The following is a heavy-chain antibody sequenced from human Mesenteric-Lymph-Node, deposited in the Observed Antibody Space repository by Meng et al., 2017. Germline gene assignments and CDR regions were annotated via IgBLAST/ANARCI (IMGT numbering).Heavy chain of an antibody. V-gene: IGHV4-4*02. CDR2: IYHSRRT. CDR3: GRAQGRELINH. D-gene: IGHD1-7*01. J-gene: IGHJ4*02. Sequence: GLVRPSGPHFRTCAVVGGSISISNWRSWVRQAPGKGLEWLGEIYHSRRTNYNPSLKSSVTISVDKSQTQSYLSLCSVTAAETAVYYCGRAQGRELINHWGQGTLVTVSS. CDR1: GGSISISNW.